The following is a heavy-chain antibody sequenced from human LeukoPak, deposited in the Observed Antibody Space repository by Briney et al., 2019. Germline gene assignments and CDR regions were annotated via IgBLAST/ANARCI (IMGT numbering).Heavy chain of an antibody. D-gene: IGHD7-27*01. V-gene: IGHV5-51*01. CDR1: GYSFTSYW. J-gene: IGHJ4*02. CDR2: IYLGGSDT. Sequence: GESLKSSCKGSGYSFTSYWIGWVRQMPGKGLEWMGIIYLGGSDTSYSPSFQGQVTISADKSISTAYLQWSSLKASDTAIYYCARHSITGAFDYWGQGTLVTVSS. CDR3: ARHSITGAFDY.